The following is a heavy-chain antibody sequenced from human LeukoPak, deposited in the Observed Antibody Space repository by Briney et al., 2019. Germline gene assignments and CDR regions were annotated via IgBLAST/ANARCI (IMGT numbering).Heavy chain of an antibody. CDR3: ARTPESIVVVPAASYYYYMDV. CDR2: IYYSGST. V-gene: IGHV4-59*01. D-gene: IGHD2-2*01. J-gene: IGHJ6*03. CDR1: GGSISSYY. Sequence: SETLSLTCTVSGGSISSYYWSWIRQPPGKGLEWIGYIYYSGSTNYNPSLKSRVTISVDTSKNQFSLKLSSVTAADTAVYYCARTPESIVVVPAASYYYYMDVWGKGTTVTVSS.